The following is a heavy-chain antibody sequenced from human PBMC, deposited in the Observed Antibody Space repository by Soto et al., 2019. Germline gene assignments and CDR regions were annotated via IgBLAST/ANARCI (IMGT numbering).Heavy chain of an antibody. D-gene: IGHD2-2*02. CDR3: ARLRYCSSTSCYTPFDI. CDR1: GYSFTSYW. J-gene: IGHJ3*02. CDR2: IYPGDSDT. Sequence: PGESLKISCKGSGYSFTSYWIGWVRQMPGKGLEWMGIIYPGDSDTRYSPSFQGQVTISADKSISTAYLQWSSLKASDTAMYYCARLRYCSSTSCYTPFDIWAQGTMVTVSS. V-gene: IGHV5-51*01.